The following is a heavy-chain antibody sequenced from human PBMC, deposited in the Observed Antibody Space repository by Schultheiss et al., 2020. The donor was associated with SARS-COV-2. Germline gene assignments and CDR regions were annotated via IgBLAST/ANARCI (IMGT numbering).Heavy chain of an antibody. V-gene: IGHV4-59*01. CDR1: GGSISSYY. CDR2: IYYSGST. D-gene: IGHD3-22*01. J-gene: IGHJ4*02. Sequence: SETLSLTCTVSGGSISSYYWSWIRQPPGKGLEWIGYIYYSGSTNYNPSLKSRVTISVDTSKNQFSLKLSSVTAADTAVYYCARVGDSSGYFRNDYWGQGTLVTVSS. CDR3: ARVGDSSGYFRNDY.